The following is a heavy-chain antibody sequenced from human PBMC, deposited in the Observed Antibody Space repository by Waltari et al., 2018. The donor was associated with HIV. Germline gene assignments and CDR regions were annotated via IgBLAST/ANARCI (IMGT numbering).Heavy chain of an antibody. D-gene: IGHD6-13*01. V-gene: IGHV1-3*01. J-gene: IGHJ5*02. CDR2: INAGNGNT. CDR1: GYNFPSYA. CDR3: ASFPYSSSWRGTRWFDP. Sequence: QVQLVQSGAEVKKPGASVKVSCKASGYNFPSYAMHWLRHAPGTRLEWMGWINAGNGNTKYSQKFQGRVTITRDTSASTAYMELSRLRSEDTAVYYCASFPYSSSWRGTRWFDPWGQGTLVTVSS.